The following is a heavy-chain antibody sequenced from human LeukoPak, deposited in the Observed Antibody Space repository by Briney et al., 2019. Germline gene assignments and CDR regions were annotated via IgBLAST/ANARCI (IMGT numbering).Heavy chain of an antibody. V-gene: IGHV3-30-3*01. Sequence: GGSPRLSCAASGFTFSSYAMHWVRQAPGKGLEWVAVISYDGSNKYYADSVKGRFTISRDNSKNTLYLQMNSLRAEDTAVYYCARDARYSSGWFDYWGQGIQVIVSS. J-gene: IGHJ5*01. D-gene: IGHD6-19*01. CDR3: ARDARYSSGWFDY. CDR2: ISYDGSNK. CDR1: GFTFSSYA.